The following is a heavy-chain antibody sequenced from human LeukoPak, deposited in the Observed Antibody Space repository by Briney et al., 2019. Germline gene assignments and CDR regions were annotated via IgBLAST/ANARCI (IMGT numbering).Heavy chain of an antibody. CDR3: AKALAYSSGYLKWGENSEDYYYYYAMDV. D-gene: IGHD6-19*01. J-gene: IGHJ6*02. Sequence: GGSLRLSCAASGFTFSSYSMNWVRQAPGKGLEWVAIISYDGSLKNYADSVKGRFTISRDNSRNTLYLQMNNLRAEDTAVYYCAKALAYSSGYLKWGENSEDYYYYYAMDVWGQGTTVTVSS. CDR2: ISYDGSLK. CDR1: GFTFSSYS. V-gene: IGHV3-30*18.